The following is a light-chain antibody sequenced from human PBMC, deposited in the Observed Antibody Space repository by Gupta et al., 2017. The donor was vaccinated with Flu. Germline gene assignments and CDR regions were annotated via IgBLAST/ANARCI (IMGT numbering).Light chain of an antibody. CDR2: ESN. J-gene: IGLJ3*02. V-gene: IGLV1-51*02. CDR3: GTWDSSLSAWV. Sequence: KLTISCSGSSSNIENNYVSWDQQLPGTAPKLLIYESNKRPSGIPDRFSGSKSDTSATLGITGLQIGDEADDYCGTWDSSLSAWVFGGGTKLTVL. CDR1: SSNIENNY.